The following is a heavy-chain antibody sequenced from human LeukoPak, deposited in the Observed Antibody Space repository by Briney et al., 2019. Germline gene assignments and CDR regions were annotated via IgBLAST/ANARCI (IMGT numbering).Heavy chain of an antibody. J-gene: IGHJ4*02. D-gene: IGHD5-24*01. Sequence: SETLSLTCTVSGGSISSYYWSWIRQPPGKGLEWIGYIYTSGSTNYNPSLKSRVTISVDTSKNQFSLKLSSVTAADTAVYYCARLTATTYNFDYRGQGTLVTVSS. V-gene: IGHV4-4*09. CDR2: IYTSGST. CDR1: GGSISSYY. CDR3: ARLTATTYNFDY.